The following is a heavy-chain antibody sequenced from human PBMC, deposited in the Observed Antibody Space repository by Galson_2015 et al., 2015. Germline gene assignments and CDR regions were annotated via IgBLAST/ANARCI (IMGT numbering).Heavy chain of an antibody. Sequence: SLRLSCAASGFTFITYTIHWVRQAPGKGPEWVATVSKDGRNKYYADSVTGRFTISRDNSKNTLFLQMNSLRVEDTAIYYCARQFYGDYWYFDLWGRGTRVTVSS. J-gene: IGHJ2*01. CDR1: GFTFITYT. D-gene: IGHD4-17*01. V-gene: IGHV3-30*01. CDR2: VSKDGRNK. CDR3: ARQFYGDYWYFDL.